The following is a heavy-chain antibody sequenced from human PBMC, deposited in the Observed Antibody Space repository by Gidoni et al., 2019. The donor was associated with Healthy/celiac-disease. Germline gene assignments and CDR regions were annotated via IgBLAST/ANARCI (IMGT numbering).Heavy chain of an antibody. Sequence: EVQLVESGGGLVQPGRSLRLSCAASGFTFDDYAMHWVRQAPGKGLEWVSGISWNSGSIGYADSVKGRFTISRDNAKNSLYLQMNSLRAEDTALYYCAKAVGYSHYAEVDYWGQGTLVTVSS. CDR2: ISWNSGSI. J-gene: IGHJ4*02. V-gene: IGHV3-9*01. CDR1: GFTFDDYA. D-gene: IGHD2-8*01. CDR3: AKAVGYSHYAEVDY.